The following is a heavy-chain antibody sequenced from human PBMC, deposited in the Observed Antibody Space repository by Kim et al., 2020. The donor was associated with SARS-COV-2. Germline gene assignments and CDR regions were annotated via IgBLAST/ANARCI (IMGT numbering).Heavy chain of an antibody. Sequence: GGSLRLSCAASGFTFNSYNMKWVRQAPGKGLEWVSSISTESSFISYGESVKGRFTVSRDNAKNALYLQMDSLRVEDTAVYYCARDRTSHFRGIDVWGQETTVTVSS. CDR1: GFTFNSYN. V-gene: IGHV3-21*01. J-gene: IGHJ6*02. CDR2: ISTESSFI. CDR3: ARDRTSHFRGIDV.